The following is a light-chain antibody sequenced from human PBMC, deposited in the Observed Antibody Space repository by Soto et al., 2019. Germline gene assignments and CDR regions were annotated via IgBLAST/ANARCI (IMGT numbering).Light chain of an antibody. CDR2: LGS. J-gene: IGKJ2*01. CDR1: QRLLHSNGNTF. V-gene: IGKV2-28*01. Sequence: EIVMTQSPPSLTVTPGEPASISCRSSQRLLHSNGNTFLDWYLQKPGQSPQLLIYLGSNRASGVPDRVSGSGAGTDFTLKISRVEAEDAGVYYCMQALETPYTFGQGTKLEIK. CDR3: MQALETPYT.